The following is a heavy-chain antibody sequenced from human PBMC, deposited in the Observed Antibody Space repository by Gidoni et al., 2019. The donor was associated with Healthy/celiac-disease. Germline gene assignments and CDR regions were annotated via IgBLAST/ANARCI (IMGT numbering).Heavy chain of an antibody. CDR2: FDPEDGET. CDR3: ATEKYYDILTGYYGMDV. D-gene: IGHD3-9*01. V-gene: IGHV1-24*01. J-gene: IGHJ6*02. CDR1: GYTLTELS. Sequence: QVQLVQSGAEVKQPVASVKVSCKVSGYTLTELSMHWVRQAPGKGPEWMGGFDPEDGETIYAQKFQGRVTMTEDTSTDTAYMELSSLRSEDTAVYYCATEKYYDILTGYYGMDVWGQGTTVTVSS.